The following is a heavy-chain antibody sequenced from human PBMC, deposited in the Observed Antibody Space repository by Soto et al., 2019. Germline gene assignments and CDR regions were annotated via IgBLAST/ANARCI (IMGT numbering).Heavy chain of an antibody. D-gene: IGHD2-2*01. CDR2: ISGSSGRT. CDR1: GFTFSSYA. CDR3: AKDRDIVVVPAAEPGSWFGP. J-gene: IGHJ5*02. V-gene: IGHV3-23*01. Sequence: EVQLLESGGGLVQPGGSLRLSCAASGFTFSSYAMSWVRQPPGKGLEWVSAISGSSGRTYYADSVNGRFTISRDNSKVTLCLQMDSVRAADTAVDYCAKDRDIVVVPAAEPGSWFGPWGQGTLVTVAS.